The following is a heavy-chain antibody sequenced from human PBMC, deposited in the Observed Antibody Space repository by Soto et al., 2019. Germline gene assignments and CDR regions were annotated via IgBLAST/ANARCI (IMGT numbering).Heavy chain of an antibody. D-gene: IGHD3-10*01. CDR1: GFTFDDYG. Sequence: GESLKISCAASGFTFDDYGMSWVRQAPGKGLEWVSGINWNGGSTGYADSVKGRFTISRDNAKNSLYLQMNSLRAEDTALYYCARMWELTKDYGSGSYPTNYYYYGMDVWGQGTTVTVSS. CDR3: ARMWELTKDYGSGSYPTNYYYYGMDV. V-gene: IGHV3-20*04. CDR2: INWNGGST. J-gene: IGHJ6*02.